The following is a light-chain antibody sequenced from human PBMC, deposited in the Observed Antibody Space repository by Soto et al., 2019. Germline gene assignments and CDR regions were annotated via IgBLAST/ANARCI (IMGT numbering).Light chain of an antibody. CDR2: DVN. V-gene: IGLV2-8*01. Sequence: QSALTQPPSASGSPGQSVAISCSGTSSDVGGYNYVSWYQQHPGKAPKVMIYDVNKRPSGVPDRFSGSKSGNTASLTVSGHQAEDEADYYCISYAGSNKPAFGGGTKLTVL. CDR3: ISYAGSNKPA. J-gene: IGLJ2*01. CDR1: SSDVGGYNY.